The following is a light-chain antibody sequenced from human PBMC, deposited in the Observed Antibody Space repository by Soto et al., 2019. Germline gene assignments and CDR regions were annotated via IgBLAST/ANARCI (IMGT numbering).Light chain of an antibody. CDR2: RNN. Sequence: QSVLTQPPSASGTPGQRVTISCSGSRSNIGSNYVFWYQHLPGTAPKLLIYRNNQRPSRVPDRFSGSKSGTSASLAISGLRSEDEADYYCAAWDDGLRGVVFGGGTKLTVL. J-gene: IGLJ2*01. CDR3: AAWDDGLRGVV. V-gene: IGLV1-47*01. CDR1: RSNIGSNY.